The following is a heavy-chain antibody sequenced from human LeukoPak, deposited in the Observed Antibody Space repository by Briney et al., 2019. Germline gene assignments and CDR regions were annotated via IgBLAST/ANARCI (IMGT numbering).Heavy chain of an antibody. CDR1: GFTFSSYA. D-gene: IGHD1-1*01. V-gene: IGHV3-23*01. J-gene: IGHJ4*02. CDR3: AKDRTQLDY. Sequence: GGSLRLSCAASGFTFSSYAMSWVRQAPGKGLEWISAISGSGGSTYYADSVKGRFTISRDNSKNTLYLHMNSLRAEDAAVYYCAKDRTQLDYWGQGTLVTVSS. CDR2: ISGSGGST.